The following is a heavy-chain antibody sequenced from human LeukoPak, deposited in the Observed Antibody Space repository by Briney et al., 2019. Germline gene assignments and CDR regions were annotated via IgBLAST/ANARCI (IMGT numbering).Heavy chain of an antibody. V-gene: IGHV3-74*03. J-gene: IGHJ4*02. CDR2: INGDGSTT. CDR1: GFTFSTYW. Sequence: GGSLRLSCTPSGFTFSTYWINWGRQSPGKGLVWVALINGDGSTTTHADSVKGRFTISRDNAKNTAYLQMNSLRDEDTAVYFCARDYAGSPDYWGQGTLVTVSA. CDR3: ARDYAGSPDY. D-gene: IGHD3-10*01.